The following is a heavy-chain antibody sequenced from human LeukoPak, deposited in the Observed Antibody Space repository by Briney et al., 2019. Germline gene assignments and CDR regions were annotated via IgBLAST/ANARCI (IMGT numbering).Heavy chain of an antibody. CDR2: MNPNSGNT. CDR3: ARRDGSSWDQEHYYMDV. Sequence: GASVKVSCKASGYTFTSYDINWVRQATGQGLEWMGWMNPNSGNTGYAQKFQGRATMTRNTSISTAYMELSSLRSEDTAVYYCARRDGSSWDQEHYYMDVWGKGTTVTVSS. J-gene: IGHJ6*03. D-gene: IGHD6-13*01. V-gene: IGHV1-8*01. CDR1: GYTFTSYD.